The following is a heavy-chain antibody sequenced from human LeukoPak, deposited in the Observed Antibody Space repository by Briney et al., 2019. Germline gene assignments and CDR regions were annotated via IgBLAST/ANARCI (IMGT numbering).Heavy chain of an antibody. CDR1: GYTVTSYA. CDR2: INAGNGNT. Sequence: GASVKVSCMASGYTVTSYAMHWVRQAPGQRLEWMGWINAGNGNTKYSQKFQGRVTITRDTSASTAYMELSSLRSEDTAVYYCARDRAPFWRSYYYYYYGMDVWGQGTTVTVSS. V-gene: IGHV1-3*01. J-gene: IGHJ6*02. CDR3: ARDRAPFWRSYYYYYYGMDV. D-gene: IGHD3-16*01.